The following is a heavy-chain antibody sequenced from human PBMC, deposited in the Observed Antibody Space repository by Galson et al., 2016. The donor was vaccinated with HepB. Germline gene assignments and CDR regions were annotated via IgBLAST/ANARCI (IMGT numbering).Heavy chain of an antibody. CDR1: GSTFSGYD. D-gene: IGHD3-3*02. CDR2: ISDTSSHT. J-gene: IGHJ6*02. CDR3: ASDDFKLARSAGMDV. V-gene: IGHV3-21*01. Sequence: LRLSCAASGSTFSGYDMNWVRQAPGKGLEWISYISDTSSHTYYAESVKGRFTISRDNAKNSLYLQMNSLRVEDTAVYYCASDDFKLARSAGMDVWGQGTTVTVS.